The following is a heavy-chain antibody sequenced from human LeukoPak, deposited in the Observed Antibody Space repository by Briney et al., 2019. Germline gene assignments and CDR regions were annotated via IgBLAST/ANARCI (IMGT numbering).Heavy chain of an antibody. CDR1: GFTFSTYS. Sequence: GGALRLSCAASGFTFSTYSMNWVRQAPGRGLEWVSFISSSSTIYYAASVKGRFTISRDNAKNSLYLQMNSLRDEDTAVYYCARMSYGFYHFDYLGQGTLVTVSS. D-gene: IGHD5-18*01. J-gene: IGHJ4*02. CDR2: ISSSSTI. V-gene: IGHV3-48*02. CDR3: ARMSYGFYHFDY.